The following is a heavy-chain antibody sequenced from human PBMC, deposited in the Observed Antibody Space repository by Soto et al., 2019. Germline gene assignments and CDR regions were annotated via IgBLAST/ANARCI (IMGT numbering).Heavy chain of an antibody. Sequence: EVQLVESGGGLVQPGGSLRLSCAASGFTFSGSSMHWVRQASGKGLEWVARSRSKANNYATTYAASVKGRFTISRDESKSTTYLQMNSLKTENTAIYYCASLLYDSSNFYDDDYWGQGTLVTVSS. J-gene: IGHJ4*02. CDR3: ASLLYDSSNFYDDDY. CDR1: GFTFSGSS. D-gene: IGHD3-22*01. V-gene: IGHV3-73*02. CDR2: SRSKANNYAT.